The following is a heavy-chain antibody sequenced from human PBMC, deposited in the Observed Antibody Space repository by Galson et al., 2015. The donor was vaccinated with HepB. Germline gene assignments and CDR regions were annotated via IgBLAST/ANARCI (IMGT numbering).Heavy chain of an antibody. D-gene: IGHD5-12*01. V-gene: IGHV3-7*03. J-gene: IGHJ4*02. CDR1: GFMFSGHW. CDR3: ARNRGYETFDY. Sequence: SLRLSCAASGFMFSGHWMNWVRQAPGKGLEWVANIKEDGSIKYYVDSVTGRFTISRDNARNLLYLQMNSLSAEDTAVYFCARNRGYETFDYWGQGALVTVSS. CDR2: IKEDGSIK.